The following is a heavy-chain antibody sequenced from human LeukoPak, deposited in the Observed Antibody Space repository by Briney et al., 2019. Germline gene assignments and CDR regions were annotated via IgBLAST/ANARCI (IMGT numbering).Heavy chain of an antibody. J-gene: IGHJ4*02. CDR1: GGTFSSYA. D-gene: IGHD5-18*01. Sequence: SVKVSCKASGGTFSSYAISRVRQAPGQGLEWMGGIIPIFGTANYAQKFQGRVTITTDESTSTGYMELSSLRSEDTAVYYCARGPDTAMAEGSFDYWGQGTLVTVSS. V-gene: IGHV1-69*05. CDR3: ARGPDTAMAEGSFDY. CDR2: IIPIFGTA.